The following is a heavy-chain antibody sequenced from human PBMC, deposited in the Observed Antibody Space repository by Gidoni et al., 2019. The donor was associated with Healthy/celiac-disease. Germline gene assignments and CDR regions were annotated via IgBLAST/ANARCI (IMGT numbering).Heavy chain of an antibody. CDR1: GGSISSSSYY. Sequence: QLQLPESGPGLVKPSETLSLTCTVSGGSISSSSYYWGWIRQPPGKGLEWIGSIYYSGSTYYNPSLKSRVTISVDTSKNQFSLKLSSVTAADTAVYYCARYVPPGYYFDYWGQGTLVTVSS. V-gene: IGHV4-39*01. D-gene: IGHD3-16*01. CDR3: ARYVPPGYYFDY. J-gene: IGHJ4*02. CDR2: IYYSGST.